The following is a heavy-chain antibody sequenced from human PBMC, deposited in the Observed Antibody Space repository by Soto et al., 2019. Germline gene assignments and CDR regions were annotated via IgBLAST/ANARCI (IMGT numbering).Heavy chain of an antibody. Sequence: GGSLRLSCAASGFTFSSHGMHWVRQAPGKGLEWVAVISYDGSQKYYVDSVKGRFTISRDNSKNTLYLQMNSLRAEDTAVYHCVKDRVESGLGEVDYWGRGTLVTVSS. J-gene: IGHJ4*02. D-gene: IGHD3-16*01. CDR3: VKDRVESGLGEVDY. CDR1: GFTFSSHG. V-gene: IGHV3-30*18. CDR2: ISYDGSQK.